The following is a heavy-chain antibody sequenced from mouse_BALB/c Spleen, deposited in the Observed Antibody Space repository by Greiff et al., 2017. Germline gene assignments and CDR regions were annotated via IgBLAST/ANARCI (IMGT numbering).Heavy chain of an antibody. Sequence: DVMLVESGGGLVKPGGSLKLSCAASGFAFSSYDMSWVRQTPEKRLEWVAYISSGGGSTYYPDTVKGRFTISRDNAKNTLYLQMSSLKSEDTAMYYCARQRGNYDAMDYWGQGTSVTVSS. CDR1: GFAFSSYD. CDR2: ISSGGGST. J-gene: IGHJ4*01. V-gene: IGHV5-12-1*01. CDR3: ARQRGNYDAMDY. D-gene: IGHD2-1*01.